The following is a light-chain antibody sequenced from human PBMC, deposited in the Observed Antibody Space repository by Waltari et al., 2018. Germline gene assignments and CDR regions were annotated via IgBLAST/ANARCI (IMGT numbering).Light chain of an antibody. CDR2: EVS. J-gene: IGLJ3*02. CDR3: SSFTTTNSWL. V-gene: IGLV2-14*01. Sequence: QSALTQPASVSGSPGQSITISCSGSSSDVGAYNYVSWYHQHPGKAPKLIISEVSNRPSGVSNRFSGSKSGNTASRTISGLQAEDEADYYCSSFTTTNSWLFGGGTKVTVL. CDR1: SSDVGAYNY.